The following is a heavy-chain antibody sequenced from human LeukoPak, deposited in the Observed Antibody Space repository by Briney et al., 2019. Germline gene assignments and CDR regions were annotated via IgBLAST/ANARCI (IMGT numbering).Heavy chain of an antibody. Sequence: SETLSLTCTVSGGSISSYYWSWIRQPPGKGLEWIGYIYYSGSTNYNPSLKSRVTISVDTSKNQFSLKLSSVTAADTAVYYCASTLAVEMATTSIFDYWGQGTLVTVSS. V-gene: IGHV4-59*01. CDR2: IYYSGST. CDR1: GGSISSYY. J-gene: IGHJ4*02. CDR3: ASTLAVEMATTSIFDY. D-gene: IGHD5-24*01.